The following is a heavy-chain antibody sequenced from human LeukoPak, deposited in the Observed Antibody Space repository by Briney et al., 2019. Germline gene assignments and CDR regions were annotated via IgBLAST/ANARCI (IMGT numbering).Heavy chain of an antibody. CDR3: ASIIAAAGKFFDY. J-gene: IGHJ4*02. D-gene: IGHD6-13*01. Sequence: PSQTLSLTCTVSGGSISSDSYYWTWIRQPAGKGLEWIGRIYTSGSTNYNPSLKSRVTISVDTSKNQFSLKLSSVTAADTAVYYCASIIAAAGKFFDYWGQGTLVTVSS. V-gene: IGHV4-61*02. CDR1: GGSISSDSYY. CDR2: IYTSGST.